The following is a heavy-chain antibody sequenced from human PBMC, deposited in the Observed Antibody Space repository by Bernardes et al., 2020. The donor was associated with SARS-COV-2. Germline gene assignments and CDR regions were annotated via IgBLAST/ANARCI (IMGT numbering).Heavy chain of an antibody. V-gene: IGHV4-59*01. J-gene: IGHJ4*02. CDR3: ARGFGSGIYYIPLDY. CDR2: IYYSGST. Sequence: SEPLSLTCTVSGGSINNYYWSWIRQPPGKGLEWIGYIYYSGSTNYNPSLESRVSISIDTSRNQFALKLSSVSAADTAIYYCARGFGSGIYYIPLDYWGQGTLVTVSS. CDR1: GGSINNYY. D-gene: IGHD3-10*01.